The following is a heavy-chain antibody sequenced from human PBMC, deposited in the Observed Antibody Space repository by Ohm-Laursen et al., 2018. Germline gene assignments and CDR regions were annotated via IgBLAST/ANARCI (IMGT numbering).Heavy chain of an antibody. J-gene: IGHJ4*02. CDR3: ARDTRSPYYGNYMYYFDY. V-gene: IGHV3-7*01. Sequence: SLRLSCTASGLRFSSYAMHWVRQAPGKGLEWVANIKQDGSEKYYVDSVKGRFTISRDNAKNSLYLQMNSLRAEDTAVYYCARDTRSPYYGNYMYYFDYWGQGTLVTVSS. CDR2: IKQDGSEK. CDR1: GLRFSSYA. D-gene: IGHD4-11*01.